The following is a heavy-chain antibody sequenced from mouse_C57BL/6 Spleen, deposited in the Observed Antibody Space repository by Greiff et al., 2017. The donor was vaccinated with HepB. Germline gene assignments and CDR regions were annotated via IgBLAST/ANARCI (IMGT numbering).Heavy chain of an antibody. CDR1: GYTFTDYY. CDR3: AKGLDYYGSSRYWYFDV. D-gene: IGHD1-1*01. J-gene: IGHJ1*03. V-gene: IGHV1-26*01. Sequence: EVQLQQSGPELVKPGASVKISCKASGYTFTDYYMNWVKQSHGKSLEWIGDINPNNGGTSYKQKFKGKATLTVAKSSITAYLELRSLTSEDSAVDSCAKGLDYYGSSRYWYFDVWGTGTTVTVSS. CDR2: INPNNGGT.